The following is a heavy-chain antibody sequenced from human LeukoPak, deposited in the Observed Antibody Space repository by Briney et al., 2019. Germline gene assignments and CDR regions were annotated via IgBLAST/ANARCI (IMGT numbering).Heavy chain of an antibody. Sequence: GASVKVSCKASGYTFTSYAMKWVRQAPGQGLEWMGWINTNTGNPTYAQGFTGRFVFSLDTSVSTAYLQISSLKAEDTAVYYCARAPMVRGVIITYLFDYWGQGTLVTVSS. CDR1: GYTFTSYA. J-gene: IGHJ4*02. CDR3: ARAPMVRGVIITYLFDY. D-gene: IGHD3-10*01. CDR2: INTNTGNP. V-gene: IGHV7-4-1*02.